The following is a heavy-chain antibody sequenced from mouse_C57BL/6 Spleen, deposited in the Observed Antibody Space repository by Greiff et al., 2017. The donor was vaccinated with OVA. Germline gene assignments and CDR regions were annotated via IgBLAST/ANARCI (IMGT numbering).Heavy chain of an antibody. CDR3: ARGDYGPNWYFDV. D-gene: IGHD1-1*01. CDR2: ITYSGST. V-gene: IGHV3-8*01. J-gene: IGHJ1*03. Sequence: EVHLVESGPGLAKPSQTLSLTCSVTGYSITSDYWNWIRKFPGNKLEYMGYITYSGSTYFNPSLKSRISITRDTSKNQYYLQLNSVTTEDTATYYCARGDYGPNWYFDVWGTGTTVTVSS. CDR1: GYSITSDY.